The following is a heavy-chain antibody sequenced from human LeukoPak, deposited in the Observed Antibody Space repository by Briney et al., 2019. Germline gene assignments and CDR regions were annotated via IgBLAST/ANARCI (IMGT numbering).Heavy chain of an antibody. CDR1: GGSISNFY. Sequence: SETLSLICTVSGGSISNFYWNWVRQTPGKGLEWIANIHYSGATKYNPSLKSRVTISVDTSKNQFSLKLSSVTAADTAVYYCAREKGATVVNWFDPWGQGTLVTVSS. D-gene: IGHD4-4*01. CDR3: AREKGATVVNWFDP. J-gene: IGHJ5*02. V-gene: IGHV4-59*12. CDR2: IHYSGAT.